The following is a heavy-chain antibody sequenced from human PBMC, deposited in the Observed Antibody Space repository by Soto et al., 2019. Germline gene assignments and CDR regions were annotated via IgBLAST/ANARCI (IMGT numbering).Heavy chain of an antibody. CDR3: ATHPPYGPLAH. V-gene: IGHV4-39*01. D-gene: IGHD4-17*01. CDR2: IYYSENT. CDR1: GGSISSSSNH. Sequence: PSETLSLTCTVSGGSISSSSNHWGRIRQPPGKGLEWIANIYYSENTYYNPSLKSRVTISVDTSKNQFSLRLTSVTAADTAVYYCATHPPYGPLAHWVQGTLVTVSS. J-gene: IGHJ4*02.